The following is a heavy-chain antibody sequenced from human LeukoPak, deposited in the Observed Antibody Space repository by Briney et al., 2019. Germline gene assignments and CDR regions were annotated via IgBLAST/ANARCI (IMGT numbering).Heavy chain of an antibody. V-gene: IGHV3-23*01. CDR1: GFTFSSYA. CDR2: ISHTSEYT. Sequence: PGGSLRLSCAASGFTFSSYAMSWVRQAPGKGLEWVSAISHTSEYTNHADSVKGRFTISRDNSKNTLYLQMNSLRAEDTAMYYCAKGSSAGRPYYFDYWGQGTLVTVSS. J-gene: IGHJ4*02. CDR3: AKGSSAGRPYYFDY. D-gene: IGHD3-10*01.